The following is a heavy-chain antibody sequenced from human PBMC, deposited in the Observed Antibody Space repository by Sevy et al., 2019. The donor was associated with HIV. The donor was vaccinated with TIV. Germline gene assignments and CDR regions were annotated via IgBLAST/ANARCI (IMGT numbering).Heavy chain of an antibody. CDR2: ISAYNGNT. V-gene: IGHV1-18*01. CDR3: ARVEGRYYDSSGYTAFDY. CDR1: GYTFTSYG. D-gene: IGHD3-22*01. Sequence: ASVKVSCKASGYTFTSYGISWVRQAPGQGLEWMGWISAYNGNTNYAQTLQGRVTMTTDTSTSTAYMELRSLRSDDTAVYYCARVEGRYYDSSGYTAFDYWGQGTLVTVSS. J-gene: IGHJ4*02.